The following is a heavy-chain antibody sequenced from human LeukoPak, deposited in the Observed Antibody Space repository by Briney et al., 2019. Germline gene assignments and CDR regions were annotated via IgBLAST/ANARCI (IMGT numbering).Heavy chain of an antibody. CDR2: ISSSSSTI. Sequence: GGSLRLSCAASGFTFSSYSMNWVRQAPGKGLEWVSYISSSSSTIYYADSVKGRFTISRDNAKNSLYLQMNSLRAEDTAVYYCARVASYSSSWYDKTRMYYFDYWGQGTLVTVSS. V-gene: IGHV3-48*01. D-gene: IGHD6-13*01. CDR3: ARVASYSSSWYDKTRMYYFDY. CDR1: GFTFSSYS. J-gene: IGHJ4*02.